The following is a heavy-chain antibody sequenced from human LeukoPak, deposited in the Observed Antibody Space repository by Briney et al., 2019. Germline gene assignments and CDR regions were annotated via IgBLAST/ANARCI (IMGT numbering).Heavy chain of an antibody. J-gene: IGHJ3*02. CDR2: ISANGGST. CDR1: GFTFSNYA. D-gene: IGHD3-16*01. Sequence: AGTLRLSCAASGFTFSNYAMSWVRQTPGKGLEWVSGISANGGSTYYADSVKGRFTISRDKSKNTLYLQMNSLRVEDTALYYCGKDPNGDYVGAFDIWGQGTMVIVSP. V-gene: IGHV3-23*01. CDR3: GKDPNGDYVGAFDI.